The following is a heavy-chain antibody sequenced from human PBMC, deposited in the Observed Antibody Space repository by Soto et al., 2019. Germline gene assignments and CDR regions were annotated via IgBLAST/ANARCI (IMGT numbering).Heavy chain of an antibody. J-gene: IGHJ5*02. CDR2: MNPNSGNT. V-gene: IGHV1-8*01. Sequence: QVQLVQSGAEVKKPGASVKFSCKASGSTFPIYDINWVGQAPGNGLGWMGWMNPNSGNTGYAQKFQGRVTMTRNTSISTAYMELSSLRSEDTAVYYCARGRRGSGNWFDPWGQGTLVTVSS. CDR3: ARGRRGSGNWFDP. D-gene: IGHD3-10*01. CDR1: GSTFPIYD.